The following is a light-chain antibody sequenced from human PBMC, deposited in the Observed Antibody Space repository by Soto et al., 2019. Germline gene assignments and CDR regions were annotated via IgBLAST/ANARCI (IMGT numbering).Light chain of an antibody. J-gene: IGLJ2*01. V-gene: IGLV1-51*01. CDR2: DSD. CDR1: SANIGGNY. CDR3: GAWDGSLSVVL. Sequence: QAVVTQPPSVSAAPGQRVTISCSGSSANIGGNYVSWYQQFPGSAPKLVIYDSDKRPSEIPDRFSGSKSGTSATLDITGLQTGDEADYYCGAWDGSLSVVLFGGGTKLTVL.